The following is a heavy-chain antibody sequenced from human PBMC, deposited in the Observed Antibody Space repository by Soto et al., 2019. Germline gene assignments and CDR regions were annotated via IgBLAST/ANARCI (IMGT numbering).Heavy chain of an antibody. Sequence: EVQLVESGGGLVQPGGSLRLSCAASGFTFSSYWMHWVRQAPGKGLVWVSRINGDGSSTNYADSVKGRFTISRDNAKNTLYLQMNSLRAEDTAVYYCARGRQYGYYVDYWGPGTLVPVSS. CDR1: GFTFSSYW. CDR3: ARGRQYGYYVDY. D-gene: IGHD3-10*01. J-gene: IGHJ4*02. V-gene: IGHV3-74*01. CDR2: INGDGSST.